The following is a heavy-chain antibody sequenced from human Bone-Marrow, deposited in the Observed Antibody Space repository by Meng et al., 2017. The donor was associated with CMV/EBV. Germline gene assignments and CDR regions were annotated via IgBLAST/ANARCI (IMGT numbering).Heavy chain of an antibody. CDR3: ARARGRSNWCDS. D-gene: IGHD3-16*01. J-gene: IGHJ5*01. Sequence: GESLKISCEASGFALSIYGMNWVRQAPGKGLEWVAYISNNGYVVYYADSVRGRFTISRDNAKNSLFLQMTNLRAEDTALYSCARARGRSNWCDSWGPGTLVTVSS. CDR1: GFALSIYG. V-gene: IGHV3-48*03. CDR2: ISNNGYVV.